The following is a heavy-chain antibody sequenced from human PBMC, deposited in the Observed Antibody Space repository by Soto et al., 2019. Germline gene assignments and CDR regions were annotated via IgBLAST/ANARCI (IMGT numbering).Heavy chain of an antibody. CDR3: ARDTESNRYND. CDR2: IRPDNGNR. CDR1: GYTFSTSG. J-gene: IGHJ1*01. D-gene: IGHD1-20*01. Sequence: GASVKVSCKTSGYTFSTSGISWVRQAPGQGLEWVGWIRPDNGNRKSARRLQGRVTLTTDTSASTAYMELRSLTSDDTAMYYCARDTESNRYNDWGQGTLVTVSS. V-gene: IGHV1-18*01.